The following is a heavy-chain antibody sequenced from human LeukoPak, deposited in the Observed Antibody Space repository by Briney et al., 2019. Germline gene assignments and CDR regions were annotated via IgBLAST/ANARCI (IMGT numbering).Heavy chain of an antibody. J-gene: IGHJ5*02. Sequence: SETLSLTCAVYGGSFSGYYWSWIRQPPGKGLEWIGEIYHSGSTNYNPSLKSRVTISVDKSKNQFSLKLSSVTAADTAVYYCATRSTAAAGGWFDPWGQGTLVTVSS. CDR1: GGSFSGYY. D-gene: IGHD6-13*01. V-gene: IGHV4-34*01. CDR3: ATRSTAAAGGWFDP. CDR2: IYHSGST.